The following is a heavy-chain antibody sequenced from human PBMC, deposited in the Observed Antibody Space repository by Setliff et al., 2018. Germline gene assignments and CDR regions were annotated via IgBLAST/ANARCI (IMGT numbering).Heavy chain of an antibody. Sequence: PSETLSLTCTVSGASVSGNSYYWGWIRQPPGKGLEWIGSMYYGGGGGTYYNASLKSRVTISVDTSKNQFSLELTSVTAADTAVYYCARMSGFLYLDVWGNGTTVTVSS. V-gene: IGHV4-39*07. J-gene: IGHJ6*03. CDR3: ARMSGFLYLDV. CDR2: MYYGGGGGT. CDR1: GASVSGNSYY. D-gene: IGHD3-3*01.